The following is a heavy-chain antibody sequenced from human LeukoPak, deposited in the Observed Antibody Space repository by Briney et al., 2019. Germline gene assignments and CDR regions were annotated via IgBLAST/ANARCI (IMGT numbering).Heavy chain of an antibody. J-gene: IGHJ4*02. CDR1: GGSISTYY. D-gene: IGHD5-12*01. CDR2: IYYSGST. Sequence: PSETLSLTCTVSGGSISTYYWSWLRQPPGKGLEWLGYIYYSGSTNDNHTLKSRVTISVDTSKNQFSLKLSSVTAADTAVYYCARGTYDIVATSFDYWGQGTLVTVSS. V-gene: IGHV4-59*01. CDR3: ARGTYDIVATSFDY.